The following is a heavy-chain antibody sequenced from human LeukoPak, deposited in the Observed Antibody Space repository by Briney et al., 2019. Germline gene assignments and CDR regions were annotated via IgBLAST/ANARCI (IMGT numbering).Heavy chain of an antibody. V-gene: IGHV3-23*01. D-gene: IGHD2-2*03. CDR2: SSGSGGST. J-gene: IGHJ3*02. CDR1: GFTFSSYA. Sequence: GGSLRLSCAASGFTFSSYAMSWVRQAPGKGLEWVSGSSGSGGSTYHADSVKGRFTISRDNSKNTLYLQMHSLRAEDTAVYYCAKGWMKRSLDGFDMWGQGTMVIVSS. CDR3: AKGWMKRSLDGFDM.